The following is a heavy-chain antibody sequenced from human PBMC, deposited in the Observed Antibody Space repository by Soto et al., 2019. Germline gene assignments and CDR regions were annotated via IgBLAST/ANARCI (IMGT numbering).Heavy chain of an antibody. CDR3: ARSVYCSGGSCYPSYYYYYMDV. CDR2: ISSSGSTI. CDR1: GFTFSDYY. D-gene: IGHD2-15*01. Sequence: GGSLRLSCVASGFTFSDYYMSWIRQAPGKGLEWVSYISSSGSTIYYADSVKGRFTISRDNAKNSLYLQMNSLRAEDTAVYYCARSVYCSGGSCYPSYYYYYMDVWGKGTTVTVSS. J-gene: IGHJ6*03. V-gene: IGHV3-11*01.